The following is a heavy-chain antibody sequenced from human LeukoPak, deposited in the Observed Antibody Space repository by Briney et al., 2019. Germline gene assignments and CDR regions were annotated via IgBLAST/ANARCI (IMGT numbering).Heavy chain of an antibody. CDR2: ISASGGTT. V-gene: IGHV3-23*01. J-gene: IGHJ5*01. D-gene: IGHD2-2*01. CDR3: AKEPREYCSSTSCPNWFDS. CDR1: GFTFNNYA. Sequence: GGSLRLSCAASGFTFNNYAMSWVRQAPGKGLEWVSAISASGGTTYYEDSVKGRFTISRDNSENTLFLQMNSLRAEDTAVYYCAKEPREYCSSTSCPNWFDSWGQGTLVTVSS.